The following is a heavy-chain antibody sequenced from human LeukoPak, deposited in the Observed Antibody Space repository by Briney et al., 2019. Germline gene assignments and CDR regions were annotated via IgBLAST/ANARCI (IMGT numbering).Heavy chain of an antibody. J-gene: IGHJ4*02. D-gene: IGHD6-19*01. V-gene: IGHV4-39*01. Sequence: SETLSLTCTVSGGSISSSSYYWGWVRQPPGKGLEWSGSIYYSGGTYYNPSLKSRVTISVDTSKNQFSLKLSSVTAADTAVYYCARHDSSSGEDYWGQGTLVTVSS. CDR2: IYYSGGT. CDR1: GGSISSSSYY. CDR3: ARHDSSSGEDY.